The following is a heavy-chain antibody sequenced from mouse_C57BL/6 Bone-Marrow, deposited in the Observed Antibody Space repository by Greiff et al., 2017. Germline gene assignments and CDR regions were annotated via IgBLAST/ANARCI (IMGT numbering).Heavy chain of an antibody. Sequence: VQLQESGAELVRPGTSVKVSCKASGYAFTNYLIEWVKQRPGQGLEWIGVLNPGSGGTNYNEKFKGKATLTADKSSSTAYMQLSSLTSEDSAVYVCASRGYDDDWGQGTTLTVSS. CDR3: ASRGYDDD. J-gene: IGHJ2*01. CDR2: LNPGSGGT. V-gene: IGHV1-54*01. CDR1: GYAFTNYL. D-gene: IGHD2-2*01.